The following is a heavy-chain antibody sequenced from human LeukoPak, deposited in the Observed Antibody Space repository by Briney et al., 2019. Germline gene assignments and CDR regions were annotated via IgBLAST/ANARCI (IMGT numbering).Heavy chain of an antibody. CDR1: GFTFSNYG. Sequence: AGGSLRLSCAASGFTFSNYGMSWVRQAPGKGLEWVSYISGSGDSTYYPDSVKGRVTISRDNSQSTLYLQMSSLRAEDTAVYYCAKNRGSYSSGRYVDYWGQGTVATVSS. CDR3: AKNRGSYSSGRYVDY. D-gene: IGHD6-19*01. J-gene: IGHJ4*02. CDR2: ISGSGDST. V-gene: IGHV3-23*01.